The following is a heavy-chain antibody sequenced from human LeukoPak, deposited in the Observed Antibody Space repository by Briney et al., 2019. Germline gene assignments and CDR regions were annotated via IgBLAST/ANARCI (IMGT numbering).Heavy chain of an antibody. Sequence: GKSLKISCKGSGYSFTSYWIAWVRQMPGRGLEWMGIIYPGDSDTRYSPSFQGQVTISADKSITTAYLQWSSLKASDTAIYYCARRNGGSYRFDYWGQGTLVTVSS. J-gene: IGHJ4*02. CDR1: GYSFTSYW. CDR3: ARRNGGSYRFDY. CDR2: IYPGDSDT. D-gene: IGHD1-26*01. V-gene: IGHV5-51*01.